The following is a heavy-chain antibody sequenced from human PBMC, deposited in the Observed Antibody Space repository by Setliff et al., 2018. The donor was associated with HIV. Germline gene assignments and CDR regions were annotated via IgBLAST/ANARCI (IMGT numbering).Heavy chain of an antibody. Sequence: SETLSLTCSVSGGSISSGYYYWSWIRQHPGKGLEWIGYIYYSGSSYYNPSLKSRVTISVDMSKNQFSVKLSSVTAADTAVYYCARVLNPSDAFDIWGQGTMVTVSS. CDR2: IYYSGSS. V-gene: IGHV4-31*03. CDR3: ARVLNPSDAFDI. J-gene: IGHJ3*02. CDR1: GGSISSGYYY.